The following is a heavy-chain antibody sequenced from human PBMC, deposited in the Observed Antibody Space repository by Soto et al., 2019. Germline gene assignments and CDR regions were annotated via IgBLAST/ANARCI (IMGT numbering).Heavy chain of an antibody. CDR3: ARGVRSGSYPYYYYAMDV. CDR1: GYTFSSYY. V-gene: IGHV1-69*10. CDR2: IIPILGIA. Sequence: SVKVSCKASGYTFSSYYMNWVRQAPGQGLYLMGLIIPILGIANYAQKFQGRVTITADKSTSTVYMELSSLRSEDTALYYCARGVRSGSYPYYYYAMDVWGQGTTVTVSS. D-gene: IGHD1-26*01. J-gene: IGHJ6*02.